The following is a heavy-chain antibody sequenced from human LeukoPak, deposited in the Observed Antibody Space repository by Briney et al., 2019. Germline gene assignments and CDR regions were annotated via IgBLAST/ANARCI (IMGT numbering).Heavy chain of an antibody. CDR2: INHSGST. CDR3: ASFAGLGRGYTRRDY. D-gene: IGHD5-12*01. Sequence: SETLSLTCAVYGGSFSGYYWSWIRQPPGKGLEWIGEINHSGSTNYNPSLKSRVTISVDTSKNQFSLKLSSVTAADTAVYYCASFAGLGRGYTRRDYWGQGTLVTVSS. CDR1: GGSFSGYY. V-gene: IGHV4-34*01. J-gene: IGHJ4*02.